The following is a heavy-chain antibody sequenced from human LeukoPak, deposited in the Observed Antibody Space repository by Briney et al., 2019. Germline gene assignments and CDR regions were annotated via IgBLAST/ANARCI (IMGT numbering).Heavy chain of an antibody. CDR3: ARVGRGDHTWGSYYCDH. CDR2: ISSSGST. D-gene: IGHD3-16*01. Sequence: SETLSLTCTVSGGSISSYHWSWLRQPPGKALEWIGYISSSGSTSYNPSLKSRLTISVDTSKNQFSLKLSSVTAADTAVYYCARVGRGDHTWGSYYCDHWGQGTLVSVSS. V-gene: IGHV4-59*13. J-gene: IGHJ4*02. CDR1: GGSISSYH.